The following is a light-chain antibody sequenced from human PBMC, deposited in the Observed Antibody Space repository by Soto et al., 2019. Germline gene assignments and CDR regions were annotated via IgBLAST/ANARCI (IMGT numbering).Light chain of an antibody. J-gene: IGKJ1*01. Sequence: EVVLTQSPGTLSLSPGERATLSCRTSQSVVNYQLAWYRQKPGQAPRLLNYNTFHRATGIPDKFSGTGSETDFTLTISGLEPEDFAVYHCQQYGALPPTFGQGTKVEIK. CDR1: QSVVNYQ. CDR2: NTF. V-gene: IGKV3-20*01. CDR3: QQYGALPPT.